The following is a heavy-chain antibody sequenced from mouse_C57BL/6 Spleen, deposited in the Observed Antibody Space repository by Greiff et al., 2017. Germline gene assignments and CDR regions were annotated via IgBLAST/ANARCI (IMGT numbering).Heavy chain of an antibody. Sequence: QVQLKQPGAELVRPGTSVKLSCKASGYTFTSYWMHWVKQRPGQGLEWIGVIDPSDSYTNYNQKFKGKATLTVDTSSSTAYMQLSSLTSEDSAVYYGAPIDYDYDEAWFAYWGQGTLVTVSA. CDR2: IDPSDSYT. CDR1: GYTFTSYW. D-gene: IGHD2-4*01. J-gene: IGHJ3*01. CDR3: APIDYDYDEAWFAY. V-gene: IGHV1-59*01.